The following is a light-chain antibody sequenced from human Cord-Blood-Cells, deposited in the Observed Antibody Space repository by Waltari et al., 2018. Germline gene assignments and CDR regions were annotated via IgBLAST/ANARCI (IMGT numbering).Light chain of an antibody. V-gene: IGKV1-33*01. CDR2: DAS. J-gene: IGKJ5*01. Sequence: DIQMTQSPSSLSASVGDRVNITCQASQDISNYLTWYQQKPGKAPKLLIYDASNLETGVPSRFSGSGSGTDFTFTISSLQPEDIATYYCQQYDNLPITFGQGTRLEIK. CDR1: QDISNY. CDR3: QQYDNLPIT.